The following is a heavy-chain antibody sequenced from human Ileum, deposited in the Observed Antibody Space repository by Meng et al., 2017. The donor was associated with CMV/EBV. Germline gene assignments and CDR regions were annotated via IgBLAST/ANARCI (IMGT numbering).Heavy chain of an antibody. CDR3: VVRDYPSDY. V-gene: IGHV3-7*01. D-gene: IGHD3-10*01. J-gene: IGHJ4*02. CDR1: GFTFSSYC. CDR2: INQAGSER. Sequence: GESLKISCGAFGFTFSSYCMTWVRQAPGKGLEWVANINQAGSERYYVDSVKGRFTISRDNSKNSLYLQMNSLRDEDTAVYYCVVRDYPSDYWGQGRLVTVSS.